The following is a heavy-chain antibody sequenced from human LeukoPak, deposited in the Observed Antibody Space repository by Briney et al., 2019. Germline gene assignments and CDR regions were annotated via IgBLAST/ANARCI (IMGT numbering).Heavy chain of an antibody. Sequence: SETLSLTCTVSGGSISSSSYYWGWIRQPPGKGLEWIESIYYSGSTNYNPSLKSRVTISVDTSKNQFSLKLSSVTAADTAAYYCARLRARGYYYYYGMDVWGQGTTVTVSS. J-gene: IGHJ6*02. CDR3: ARLRARGYYYYYGMDV. V-gene: IGHV4-39*07. CDR1: GGSISSSSYY. CDR2: IYYSGST.